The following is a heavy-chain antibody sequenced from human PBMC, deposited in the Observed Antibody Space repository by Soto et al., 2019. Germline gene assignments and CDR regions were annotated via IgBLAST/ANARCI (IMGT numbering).Heavy chain of an antibody. CDR3: AKARAIAAAGTFDSYYYYGMDV. CDR1: GFTFSSYA. CDR2: ISGSGGST. J-gene: IGHJ6*02. Sequence: GGSLRLSCAASGFTFSSYAMSWVRQAPGKGLEWVSAISGSGGSTYYADSVKGRFTISRDNSKNTLYLQMNSLRAEDTAVYYCAKARAIAAAGTFDSYYYYGMDVWGQGTTVTVSS. V-gene: IGHV3-23*01. D-gene: IGHD6-13*01.